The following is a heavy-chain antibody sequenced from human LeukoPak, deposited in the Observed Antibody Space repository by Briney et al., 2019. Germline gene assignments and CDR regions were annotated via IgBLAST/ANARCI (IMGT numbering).Heavy chain of an antibody. Sequence: GGAVRLSCAASGFTFSSYSMNWVRQAPGKGLEWVSSISSSSSYIYYADSVKGRFTISRDNAKNSLYLQMNSLRAEDTAVYYCARSDYYYYGMDVWGQGTTVTVSS. CDR3: ARSDYYYYGMDV. J-gene: IGHJ6*02. V-gene: IGHV3-21*01. CDR1: GFTFSSYS. CDR2: ISSSSSYI.